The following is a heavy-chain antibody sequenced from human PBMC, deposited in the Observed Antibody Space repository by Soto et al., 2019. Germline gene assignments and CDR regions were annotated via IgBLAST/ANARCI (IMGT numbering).Heavy chain of an antibody. Sequence: ASVNVSCKASGYTFTSYDINWVRQATGQGLEWMGWMNPNSGNTGYAQKFRGRVTMTRNTSISTAHMELSSLRSEDTAVYYCARERTGTTSMDVWGQGTTVTVSS. V-gene: IGHV1-8*01. CDR1: GYTFTSYD. CDR3: ARERTGTTSMDV. CDR2: MNPNSGNT. J-gene: IGHJ6*02. D-gene: IGHD1-1*01.